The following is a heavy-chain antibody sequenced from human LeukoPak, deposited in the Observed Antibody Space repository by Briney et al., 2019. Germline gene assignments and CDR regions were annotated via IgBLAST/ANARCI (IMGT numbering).Heavy chain of an antibody. J-gene: IGHJ4*02. CDR3: VIVRGYFDSSGSDY. V-gene: IGHV3-64D*06. D-gene: IGHD3-9*01. CDR1: GFTFSSYA. Sequence: TGGSLRLSCSASGFTFSSYAMHWVRQAPGKGLEYVSAISSNGGSTYYADSVKGRFTISRDNSKNTLYLQMSSLRAEDTAVYYCVIVRGYFDSSGSDYWGQGTLVTVSS. CDR2: ISSNGGST.